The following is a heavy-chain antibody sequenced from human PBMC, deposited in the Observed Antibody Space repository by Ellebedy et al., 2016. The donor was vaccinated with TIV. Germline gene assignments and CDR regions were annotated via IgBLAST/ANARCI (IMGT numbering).Heavy chain of an antibody. D-gene: IGHD6-19*01. Sequence: GESLKISCAASGFTFSNYHMNWVRQAPGKGLEWVSSISRSSDYIKYADSVKGRITISRDNAKNSLYLQMNSLRAEDTAVYYCAREVAVAGASLDYWGQGTLVTVSS. J-gene: IGHJ4*02. CDR2: ISRSSDYI. V-gene: IGHV3-21*01. CDR3: AREVAVAGASLDY. CDR1: GFTFSNYH.